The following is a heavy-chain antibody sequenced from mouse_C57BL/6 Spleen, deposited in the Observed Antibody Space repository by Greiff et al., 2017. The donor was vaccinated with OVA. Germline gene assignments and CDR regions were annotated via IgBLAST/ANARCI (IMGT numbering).Heavy chain of an antibody. V-gene: IGHV3-6*01. J-gene: IGHJ4*01. Sequence: EVQLQESGPGLVKPSQSLSLTCSVTGYSITSGYYWNWIRQFPGNKLEWMGYIRYAGSNNYNPSLKNRISITRDTSKNQFFLKLKSVTTEDTATYYGARGDYYAMDYWGQGTSVTVSS. CDR1: GYSITSGYY. CDR2: IRYAGSN. CDR3: ARGDYYAMDY.